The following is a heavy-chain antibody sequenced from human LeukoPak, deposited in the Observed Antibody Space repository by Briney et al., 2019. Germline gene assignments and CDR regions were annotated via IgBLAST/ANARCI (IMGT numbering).Heavy chain of an antibody. V-gene: IGHV3-74*01. CDR2: IKPDGSDT. D-gene: IGHD3-10*02. CDR3: AKVVQI. CDR1: GFTFTTHW. J-gene: IGHJ4*02. Sequence: GGSLRLSCGASGFTFTTHWIHWVRHAPGKGLVWVSRIKPDGSDTNYADSVKGRFTISRDNAKNTVYLQMNSLRAEDTAVYYCAKVVQIWGQGTLVTVSS.